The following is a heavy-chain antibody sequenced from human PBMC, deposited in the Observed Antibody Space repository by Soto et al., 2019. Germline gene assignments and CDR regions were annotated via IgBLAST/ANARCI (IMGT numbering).Heavy chain of an antibody. Sequence: GASVKVSCKASGYTFTSYGISWVRQAPGQGLEWMGWISAYNGNTNYAQKLQGRVTMTTDTSTSTAYMELRSLRSDDTAVYYCARDWDTYYDILTGPDYWGQGTLVTVS. J-gene: IGHJ4*02. V-gene: IGHV1-18*01. CDR3: ARDWDTYYDILTGPDY. D-gene: IGHD3-9*01. CDR2: ISAYNGNT. CDR1: GYTFTSYG.